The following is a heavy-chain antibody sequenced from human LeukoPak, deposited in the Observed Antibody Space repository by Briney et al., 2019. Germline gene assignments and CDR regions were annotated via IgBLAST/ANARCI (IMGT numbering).Heavy chain of an antibody. CDR2: ISGSGDSS. J-gene: IGHJ5*02. Sequence: PGGSLRLSCAASGFTFSSYGMSWVRQAPGKGLEWVSAISGSGDSSHYADSVKGRFTISRDNSKNTLYLQMNSLRSEDTAVYYCAKDPYYYGSGISWGWFDPWGQGTLVTVSS. D-gene: IGHD3-10*01. V-gene: IGHV3-23*01. CDR3: AKDPYYYGSGISWGWFDP. CDR1: GFTFSSYG.